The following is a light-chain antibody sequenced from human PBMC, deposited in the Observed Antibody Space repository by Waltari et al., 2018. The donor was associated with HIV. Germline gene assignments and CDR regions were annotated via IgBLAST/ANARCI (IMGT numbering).Light chain of an antibody. J-gene: IGLJ2*01. Sequence: QSALTQPPTASGSPGQSVTISCSGTSNDVGPYDYVSWYQQHQDKAPRRRIDEVNKRPSWVPDLFSGSKSGNTASLTVSGLQAEDEADYYCTSYAGSDNLMLFVGGTKVTVL. CDR2: EVN. CDR1: SNDVGPYDY. CDR3: TSYAGSDNLML. V-gene: IGLV2-8*01.